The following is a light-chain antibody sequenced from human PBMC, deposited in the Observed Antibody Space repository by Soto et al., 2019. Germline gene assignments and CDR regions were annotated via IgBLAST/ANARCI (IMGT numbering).Light chain of an antibody. CDR2: DAS. CDR3: QQRSNGPPYT. Sequence: EIVLTQSPATLSLSPGERATLSCRASQSVSSYLAWYQQKPGQAPRLLIYDASNRATGIAARFSGRGSGTDLTLTISSLEPEDFAVYYCQQRSNGPPYTFGQGTKLEIK. V-gene: IGKV3-11*01. J-gene: IGKJ2*01. CDR1: QSVSSY.